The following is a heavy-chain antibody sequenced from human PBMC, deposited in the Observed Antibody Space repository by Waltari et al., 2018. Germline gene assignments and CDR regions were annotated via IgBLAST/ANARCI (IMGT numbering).Heavy chain of an antibody. CDR3: ARVPPRYSSGYDY. D-gene: IGHD6-19*01. J-gene: IGHJ4*02. V-gene: IGHV4-59*01. Sequence: QVQLQESGPGLVKPSETLSLTCTVSGGSISSYYWSWIRQPPGKGLEWIGYIYYSGSTNYTPSLKRRVTISVDTSKNQFSLKLSSVTAADTAVYYCARVPPRYSSGYDYWGQGTLVTVSS. CDR2: IYYSGST. CDR1: GGSISSYY.